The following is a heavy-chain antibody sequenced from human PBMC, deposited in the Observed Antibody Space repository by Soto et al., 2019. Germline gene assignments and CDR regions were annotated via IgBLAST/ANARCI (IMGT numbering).Heavy chain of an antibody. Sequence: QVQLVQSGAEVKKPGASVKVSCKVSGYSLTELSMHWVRQAPGKGLEWMGGFDPEDDETIYAQKFQGRVTMTEDTSTTTAYIELSRLRSEDTSVSFCATGFQRYTYGHGVDYWGQGTLVTVSS. D-gene: IGHD5-18*01. V-gene: IGHV1-24*01. CDR3: ATGFQRYTYGHGVDY. CDR2: FDPEDDET. J-gene: IGHJ4*02. CDR1: GYSLTELS.